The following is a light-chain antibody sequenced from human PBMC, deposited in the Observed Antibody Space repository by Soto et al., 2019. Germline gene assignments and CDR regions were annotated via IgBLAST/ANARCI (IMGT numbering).Light chain of an antibody. V-gene: IGKV3-15*01. CDR2: GAS. Sequence: ILMTQSPATLSVSPGERATLSCRASQDVTTSLAWYQQAPARAPRLLIYGASTRATGIPARFSGSGSGTEVTLTISRLQSEECAVYYCQQYESLPPGTFGQGTKVEI. J-gene: IGKJ1*01. CDR1: QDVTTS. CDR3: QQYESLPPGT.